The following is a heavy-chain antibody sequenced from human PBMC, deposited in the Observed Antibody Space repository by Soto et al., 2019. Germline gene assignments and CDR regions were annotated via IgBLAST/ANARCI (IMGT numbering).Heavy chain of an antibody. V-gene: IGHV4-61*01. Sequence: SETLSLTCTVSGGSVSSGSYYWSWIRQPPGKGLEWTGYIYYSGSTNYNPSLKSRVTISVDTSKNQFSLKLSSVTAADTAVYYCATRDGYNSNAFDIWGQGTMVTVSS. J-gene: IGHJ3*02. CDR2: IYYSGST. D-gene: IGHD5-12*01. CDR3: ATRDGYNSNAFDI. CDR1: GGSVSSGSYY.